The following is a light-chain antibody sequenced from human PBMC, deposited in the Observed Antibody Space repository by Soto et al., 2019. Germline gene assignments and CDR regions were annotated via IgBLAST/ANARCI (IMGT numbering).Light chain of an antibody. J-gene: IGKJ1*01. CDR2: LGS. Sequence: DIVMTQSPLSLPVTPGEPASISCRSSQSLLHSNGYNYLDWYLQKPGQSPQLLIYLGSNRASGVADRFSGSGSGTDFTLKISRVEAEDVGVYYCMQDLQTWTFGQGTKVEIK. CDR1: QSLLHSNGYNY. V-gene: IGKV2-28*01. CDR3: MQDLQTWT.